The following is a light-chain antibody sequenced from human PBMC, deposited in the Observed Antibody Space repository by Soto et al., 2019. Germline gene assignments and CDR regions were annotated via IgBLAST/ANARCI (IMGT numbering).Light chain of an antibody. J-gene: IGLJ3*02. CDR3: CSYTSTSTFGV. V-gene: IGLV2-14*01. CDR1: SSDIGGYNY. CDR2: EVS. Sequence: QSVLTQPASVSGSPGQSITISCTGTSSDIGGYNYVSWYQQHPGKAPKLVIYEVSNRPSGVSNRFSASKSGNTASLTISGLQAEDEADYYCCSYTSTSTFGVFGGGTKLTVL.